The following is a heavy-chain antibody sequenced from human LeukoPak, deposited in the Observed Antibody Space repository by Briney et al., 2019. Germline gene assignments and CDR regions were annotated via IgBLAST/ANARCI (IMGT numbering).Heavy chain of an antibody. CDR2: ISCDGSNK. V-gene: IGHV3-30-3*01. J-gene: IGHJ4*02. CDR3: AREAYYYDSSGYYRPHYFDY. Sequence: GRSLRLSCAASGFTFSSYAMHWVRQAPGKGLEWVAVISCDGSNKYYADSVKGRFTISRDNSKNTLYLQMNSLRAEDTAVYYCAREAYYYDSSGYYRPHYFDYWGQGTLVTVSS. D-gene: IGHD3-22*01. CDR1: GFTFSSYA.